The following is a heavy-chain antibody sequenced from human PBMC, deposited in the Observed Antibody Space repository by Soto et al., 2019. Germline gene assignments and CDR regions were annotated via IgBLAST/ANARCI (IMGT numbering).Heavy chain of an antibody. D-gene: IGHD3-10*01. J-gene: IGHJ3*02. Sequence: ASVKVSCKVSGYTLTELSMHWVRQAPGKGLEWMGGFDPEDGETIYAQKFQGRVTMTEDTSTDTAYMELSSLRSEDTAVYYCATAAGSGGTMVRGVIEAFDIWGQGTMVIVSS. CDR2: FDPEDGET. V-gene: IGHV1-24*01. CDR3: ATAAGSGGTMVRGVIEAFDI. CDR1: GYTLTELS.